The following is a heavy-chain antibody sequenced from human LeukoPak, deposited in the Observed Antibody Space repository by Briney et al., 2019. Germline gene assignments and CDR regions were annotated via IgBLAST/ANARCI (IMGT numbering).Heavy chain of an antibody. CDR2: ISSSGSTI. Sequence: PGGSLRLSCAASGFTFSDYYMSWIRQAPGKGLEWVSYISSSGSTIYYADSVKGRFTISRDNSKSTLYLHMDSLRAEDTAVYYCARDEDTSALSEYWGQGTLVTVSS. V-gene: IGHV3-11*01. D-gene: IGHD2/OR15-2a*01. J-gene: IGHJ4*02. CDR1: GFTFSDYY. CDR3: ARDEDTSALSEY.